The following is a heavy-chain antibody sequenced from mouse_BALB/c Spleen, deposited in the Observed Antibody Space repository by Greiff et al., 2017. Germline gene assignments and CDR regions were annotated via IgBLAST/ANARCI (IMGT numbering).Heavy chain of an antibody. CDR3: ARPPMDY. CDR1: GFTFSSFG. Sequence: EVQLVESGGGLVQPGGSRKLSCAASGFTFSSFGMHWVRQAPEKGLEWVAYISSGSSTIYYADTVKGRFTISRDNPKNTLFLQMTSLRSEDTAMYYCARPPMDYWGQGTSVTVSS. J-gene: IGHJ4*01. V-gene: IGHV5-17*02. CDR2: ISSGSSTI.